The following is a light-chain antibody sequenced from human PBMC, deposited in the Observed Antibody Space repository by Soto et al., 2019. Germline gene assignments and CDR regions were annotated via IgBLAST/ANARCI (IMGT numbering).Light chain of an antibody. V-gene: IGKV3-15*01. CDR1: QSVSSN. J-gene: IGKJ4*01. CDR2: SAS. CDR3: QQYNNWPLT. Sequence: EIVMTQFPATLSASPGERATLSCRASQSVSSNLAWYQQKPGQAPRLLIFSASTRATGIAARISGSGSGTEFTLTISGLQSQDFAIYYCQQYNNWPLTFGGGTKVDIK.